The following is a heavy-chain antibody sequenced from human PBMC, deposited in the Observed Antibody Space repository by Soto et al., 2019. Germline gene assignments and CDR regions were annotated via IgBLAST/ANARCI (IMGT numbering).Heavy chain of an antibody. CDR2: INAGNGNT. J-gene: IGHJ4*02. V-gene: IGHV1-3*05. CDR1: GYTFTTYT. Sequence: QVQLVQSGAEEKKPGASVKVSRKASGYTFTTYTMHWVRQAPGQRFEWMGWINAGNGNTKYSQKFQGRVTITRNTSASTAYMELRSLTSEDTAVYYCARIEEGGFDYWGQGTLVTVSS. D-gene: IGHD1-26*01. CDR3: ARIEEGGFDY.